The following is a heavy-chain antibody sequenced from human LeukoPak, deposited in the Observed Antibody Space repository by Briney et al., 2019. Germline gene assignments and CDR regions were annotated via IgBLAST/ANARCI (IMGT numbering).Heavy chain of an antibody. CDR1: GFIFSNYA. Sequence: GGSLRLSCAASGFIFSNYAMSWVRQAPGKGLEWVSGISGSDGGTNYADSVKGRFTISRDNSKNSLYLQMNSLRAEDTALYYCAKDSSGWFGDFDYWGQGTLVTVSS. CDR3: AKDSSGWFGDFDY. D-gene: IGHD6-19*01. V-gene: IGHV3-23*01. CDR2: ISGSDGGT. J-gene: IGHJ4*02.